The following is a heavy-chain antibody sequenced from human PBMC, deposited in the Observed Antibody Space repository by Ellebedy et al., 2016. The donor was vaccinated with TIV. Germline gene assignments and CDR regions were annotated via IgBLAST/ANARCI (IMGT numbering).Heavy chain of an antibody. D-gene: IGHD3-10*01. CDR2: IYDSGST. CDR1: GGSISSGDYY. V-gene: IGHV4-31*01. Sequence: MPSETLSLTCTFSGGSISSGDYYWSWIRQHPGKGLEWIGFIYDSGSTYYNPSLKSLLTISVDTSKTQFSLKLSSVTAADTALYYCAAGYYYGSGSYLKPDAFDIWGQGTMVTVSS. J-gene: IGHJ3*02. CDR3: AAGYYYGSGSYLKPDAFDI.